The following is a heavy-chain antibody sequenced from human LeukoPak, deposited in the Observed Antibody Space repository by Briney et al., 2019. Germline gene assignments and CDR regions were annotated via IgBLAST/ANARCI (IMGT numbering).Heavy chain of an antibody. CDR3: AKARGLIGGALDI. Sequence: GGSLRLSCAASRFTFDDYIMHWVRQAPGKGLEWVSLISWDGETTYYADSVKGRFTTSRDNSKNSLYLQMNSLRSEDTALYYCAKARGLIGGALDIWGQGTMVTVSS. CDR2: ISWDGETT. V-gene: IGHV3-43*01. CDR1: RFTFDDYI. J-gene: IGHJ3*02. D-gene: IGHD3-22*01.